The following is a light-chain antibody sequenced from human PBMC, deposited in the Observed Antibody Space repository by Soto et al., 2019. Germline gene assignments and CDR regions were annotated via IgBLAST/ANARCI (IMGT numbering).Light chain of an antibody. CDR1: SSDVGGYKY. Sequence: QSALTQPPSASGSPGQSVTISCTGTSSDVGGYKYVSWYQQHPGKAPKVMIYEVSKRPSGVPDRFSGSKSGNTASLTVSGPQADAEADYYCVSYAGSNSVVFGGGTKLTVL. CDR3: VSYAGSNSVV. J-gene: IGLJ2*01. CDR2: EVS. V-gene: IGLV2-8*01.